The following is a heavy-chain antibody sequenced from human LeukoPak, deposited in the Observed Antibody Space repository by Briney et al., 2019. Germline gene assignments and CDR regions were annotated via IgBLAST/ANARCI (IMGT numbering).Heavy chain of an antibody. J-gene: IGHJ4*02. Sequence: PGGSLRLSCAASGFTFSSYWMGWVRQAPGKGLEWVANIKQDGSEKYYVDSAKGRFTISRDNAKNSLYLQMNSLRAEDTAVYYCAATIVDIVATDNAWGQGTLVTVSS. D-gene: IGHD5-12*01. CDR3: AATIVDIVATDNA. CDR1: GFTFSSYW. V-gene: IGHV3-7*01. CDR2: IKQDGSEK.